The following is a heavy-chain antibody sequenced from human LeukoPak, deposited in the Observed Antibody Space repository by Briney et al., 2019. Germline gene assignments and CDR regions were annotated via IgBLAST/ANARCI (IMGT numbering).Heavy chain of an antibody. J-gene: IGHJ4*02. CDR1: GFTFGSFG. CDR2: IRFDGSNQ. Sequence: GGSLRLSCAASGFTFGSFGMHLVRQAPGKGLEWVAFIRFDGSNQYYADSVKGRFTISRDNSNNTLFLQMNSLRVDDTAVYFCAKGYGESHFDSWGQGTLVTVSS. CDR3: AKGYGESHFDS. D-gene: IGHD4/OR15-4a*01. V-gene: IGHV3-30*02.